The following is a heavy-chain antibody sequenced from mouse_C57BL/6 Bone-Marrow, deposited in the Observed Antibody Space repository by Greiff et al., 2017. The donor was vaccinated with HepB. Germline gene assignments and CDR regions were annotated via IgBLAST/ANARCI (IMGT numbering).Heavy chain of an antibody. Sequence: VQLQQSGAELVRPGASVTLSCKASGYTFTDYEMHWVKQTPVHGLEWIGAIDPETGGTAYNQKFKGKAILTADKSSSTAYMELRSLTSEDSAVYYCTRRVYGSSYCWYFDVWGKGTTVTVSS. CDR2: IDPETGGT. J-gene: IGHJ1*03. CDR3: TRRVYGSSYCWYFDV. CDR1: GYTFTDYE. V-gene: IGHV1-15*01. D-gene: IGHD1-1*01.